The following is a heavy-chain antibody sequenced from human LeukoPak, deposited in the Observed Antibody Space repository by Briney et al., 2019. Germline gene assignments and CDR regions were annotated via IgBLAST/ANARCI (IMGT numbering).Heavy chain of an antibody. D-gene: IGHD4-23*01. J-gene: IGHJ3*02. CDR3: ARGFPGNSEVVDI. Sequence: SVKVSCKASGGTFSSYAISWVRQAPGQGLEWMGGIIPIFGTANYAQKFQGRVTITPDESTSTAYKELSSLRSEDTAVYYCARGFPGNSEVVDIWGQGTMVTVSS. CDR2: IIPIFGTA. V-gene: IGHV1-69*01. CDR1: GGTFSSYA.